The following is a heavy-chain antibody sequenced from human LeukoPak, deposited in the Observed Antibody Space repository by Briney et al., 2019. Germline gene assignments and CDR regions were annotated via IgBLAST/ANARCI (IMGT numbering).Heavy chain of an antibody. Sequence: SETLSLTCTVSGGSISSFYWSWIRQPAGKGLEWIGRLYTSGSTNYNPSLKSRVTMSLDTSKNQFSLKLSSVTAADTAVYYCARSYCGGDCYSFDYWGQGTLVTVSS. J-gene: IGHJ4*02. CDR2: LYTSGST. CDR1: GGSISSFY. D-gene: IGHD2-21*02. CDR3: ARSYCGGDCYSFDY. V-gene: IGHV4-4*07.